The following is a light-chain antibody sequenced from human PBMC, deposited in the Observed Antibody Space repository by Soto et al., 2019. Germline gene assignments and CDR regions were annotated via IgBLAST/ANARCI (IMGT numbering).Light chain of an antibody. CDR3: QQYGTSAT. CDR1: QSVSNNY. V-gene: IGKV3-20*01. CDR2: GAS. J-gene: IGKJ1*01. Sequence: EIVLTQSPGTLSLSPGESATLSCRASQSVSNNYLAWYQQKPGQAPRLLIYGASNRATGIPDRFSGSGSGTDFTLTSSRLEPEDFAVYSCQQYGTSATFGQGTQVEIK.